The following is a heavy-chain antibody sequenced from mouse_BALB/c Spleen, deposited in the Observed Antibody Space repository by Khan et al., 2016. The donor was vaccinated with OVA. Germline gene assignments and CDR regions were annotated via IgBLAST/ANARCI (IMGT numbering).Heavy chain of an antibody. J-gene: IGHJ3*01. CDR2: INSDGYYT. CDR1: GFTFSAYG. CDR3: ASHLTGSFAY. Sequence: EVELVESGGDLVRPGGSLKLSCAASGFTFSAYGMSWVRQSPDKRLEWVATINSDGYYTYYPGSLKGRFIISRDNAKNTLYLHMRRLTSEDTAMYSCASHLTGSFAYWGQGTLVTVSA. D-gene: IGHD4-1*01. V-gene: IGHV5-6*01.